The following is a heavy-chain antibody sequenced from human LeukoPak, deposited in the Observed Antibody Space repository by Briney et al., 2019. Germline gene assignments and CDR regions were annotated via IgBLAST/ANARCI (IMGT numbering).Heavy chain of an antibody. CDR2: IYYSGST. CDR3: ARGRQSSDY. J-gene: IGHJ4*02. V-gene: IGHV4-59*01. CDR1: GGSISSYY. D-gene: IGHD6-19*01. Sequence: SETLSLACTVSGGSISSYYWSWIRQPPGKGLEWIGYIYYSGSTNYSPSLKSRVTISVDTSKNQFSLKLSSVTAADTAVYYCARGRQSSDYWGQGTLVTVSS.